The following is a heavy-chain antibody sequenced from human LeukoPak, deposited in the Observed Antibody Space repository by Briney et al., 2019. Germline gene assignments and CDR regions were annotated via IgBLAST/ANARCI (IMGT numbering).Heavy chain of an antibody. Sequence: SQTLSLTCTVSGGSISSGSYYWSWIRQPAGKGLEWIGRIYSSGSTNYNPSLKSRVTISLDTSKNQFSLKLSSVTAADTAVYYCARDDILTGYYNPWGQGTLVTVSS. CDR2: IYSSGST. V-gene: IGHV4-61*02. J-gene: IGHJ5*02. CDR1: GGSISSGSYY. D-gene: IGHD3-9*01. CDR3: ARDDILTGYYNP.